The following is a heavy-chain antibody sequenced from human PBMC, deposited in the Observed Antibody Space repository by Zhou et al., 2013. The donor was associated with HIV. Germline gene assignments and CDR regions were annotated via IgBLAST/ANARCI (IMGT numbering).Heavy chain of an antibody. V-gene: IGHV1-69*04. J-gene: IGHJ4*02. CDR2: IIPILNLT. D-gene: IGHD5-12*01. CDR3: ARVRDGYNSGEYYFDS. CDR1: GGSFSNYD. Sequence: QVQLVQSGAEVKKPGSSVKVSCKASGGSFSNYDFTWVRRAPGQGLEWMGRIIPILNLTNNAQKFQGRLSITVDKSTTTVYMDLSSLRSDDTAVYYCARVRDGYNSGEYYFDSWGQGTLVTVSS.